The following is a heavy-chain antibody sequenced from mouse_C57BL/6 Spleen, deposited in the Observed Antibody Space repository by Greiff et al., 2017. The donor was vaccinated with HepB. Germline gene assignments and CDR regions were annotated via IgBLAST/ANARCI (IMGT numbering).Heavy chain of an antibody. V-gene: IGHV5-17*01. Sequence: EVKLVESGGGLVKPGGSLKLSCAASGFTFSDYGMHWVRQAPEKGLEWVAYIRSGGSTIYYADTVKGRFTISRDNAKNTLFLQMTSLRSEDTAMYYCARCGNYPWYYAMDYWGQGTSVTVSS. CDR3: ARCGNYPWYYAMDY. CDR1: GFTFSDYG. J-gene: IGHJ4*01. D-gene: IGHD2-1*01. CDR2: IRSGGSTI.